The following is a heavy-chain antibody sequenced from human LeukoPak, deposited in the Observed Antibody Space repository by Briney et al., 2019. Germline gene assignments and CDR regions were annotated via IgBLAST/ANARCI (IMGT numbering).Heavy chain of an antibody. V-gene: IGHV5-51*01. CDR3: ATPFHPRSPVGDKDAFDI. CDR2: IYPGDSDT. D-gene: IGHD1-26*01. Sequence: GESLKISCKGSGYSFTSYWIGWVRQMPGKGLEWMGIIYPGDSDTRYSPSFQGQVTISADKSISTAYLQWSSLKASDTAMYYCATPFHPRSPVGDKDAFDIWGQGTMVTVSS. CDR1: GYSFTSYW. J-gene: IGHJ3*02.